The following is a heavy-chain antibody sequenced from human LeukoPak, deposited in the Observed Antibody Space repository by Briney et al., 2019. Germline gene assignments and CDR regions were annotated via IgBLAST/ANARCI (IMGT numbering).Heavy chain of an antibody. Sequence: PGGSLRLSCAASGFTFDDYAMHWVRQAPGKGLEWVSGISWNSGSIGYADSVKGRFTISRDNAKNSLYLQMNSLRAEDTAVYYCAGGSRDAFDIWGQGTMVTVSS. CDR3: AGGSRDAFDI. V-gene: IGHV3-9*01. CDR1: GFTFDDYA. CDR2: ISWNSGSI. D-gene: IGHD1-26*01. J-gene: IGHJ3*02.